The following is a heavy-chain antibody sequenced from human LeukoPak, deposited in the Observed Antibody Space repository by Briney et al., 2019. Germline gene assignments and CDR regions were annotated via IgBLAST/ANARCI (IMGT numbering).Heavy chain of an antibody. CDR1: GFTFSSYE. CDR2: ISSSGSTI. D-gene: IGHD6-13*01. CDR3: ARTHRAVAGTAWDY. Sequence: PGGSLRLSCAASGFTFSSYEMNWVRQAPGKGLEWVSYISSSGSTIYYADSVKGRFTISRDNAKNSLYLQMNSLRAEDTAVYYCARTHRAVAGTAWDYWGQGTLVTVSS. V-gene: IGHV3-48*03. J-gene: IGHJ4*02.